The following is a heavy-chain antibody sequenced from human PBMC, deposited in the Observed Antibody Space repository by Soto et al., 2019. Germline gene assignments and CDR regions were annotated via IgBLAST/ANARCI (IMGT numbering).Heavy chain of an antibody. CDR1: GFTFSSYS. CDR3: AREGGGYDLAFDY. D-gene: IGHD5-12*01. J-gene: IGHJ4*02. CDR2: ISSSSSYI. V-gene: IGHV3-21*01. Sequence: EVQLVESGGGLVKPGGSLRLSCAASGFTFSSYSMNWVRQAPGKGLEWVSSISSSSSYIYYADSVKGRFTISRDNAKNSLYLQMNSLSAEDTAVYYCAREGGGYDLAFDYWGQGTLVTVSS.